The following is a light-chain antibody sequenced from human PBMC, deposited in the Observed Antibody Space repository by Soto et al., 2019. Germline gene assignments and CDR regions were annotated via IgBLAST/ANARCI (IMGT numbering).Light chain of an antibody. CDR2: GAS. CDR1: QSVSSN. CDR3: QQYTDWPTT. J-gene: IGKJ1*01. Sequence: EIVMTQSPATLSVSPGERATLSCRASQSVSSNLAWYQQKPGQAPRLLIYGASTRATGIPARFSGDGSGTDFTLTVTSLQSEDFGIYYCQQYTDWPTTFGQGTKVDIK. V-gene: IGKV3-15*01.